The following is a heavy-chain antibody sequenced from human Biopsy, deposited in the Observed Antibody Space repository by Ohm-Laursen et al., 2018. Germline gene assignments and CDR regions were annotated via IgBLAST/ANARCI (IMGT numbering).Heavy chain of an antibody. V-gene: IGHV3-21*01. J-gene: IGHJ6*02. CDR2: ISSSGNFM. CDR1: GFTFTDYW. Sequence: GSLRLSCTASGFTFTDYWMIWVRQAPGKGLEWVSSISSSGNFMYYTDSVKGRFTISRDNAKNSLYLQMNSLRAEDTALYYCARIFLVGVTPGYGMDVWGQGTTVTVSS. CDR3: ARIFLVGVTPGYGMDV. D-gene: IGHD1-26*01.